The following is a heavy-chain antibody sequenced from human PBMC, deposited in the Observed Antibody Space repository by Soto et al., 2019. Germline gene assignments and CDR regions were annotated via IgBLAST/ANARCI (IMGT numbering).Heavy chain of an antibody. Sequence: QVQLVESGGGVVQPGRSLRRSCAASGFTFSSYGMHWVRQAPGKGLEWVAVIWYDGSNKYYADSVKGRFTISRDNSKNTLYLQMNSLRAEDTAVYYCARDGYCSGGSCYSVPVFDYWGQGTLVTVSS. CDR3: ARDGYCSGGSCYSVPVFDY. D-gene: IGHD2-15*01. V-gene: IGHV3-33*01. CDR2: IWYDGSNK. CDR1: GFTFSSYG. J-gene: IGHJ4*02.